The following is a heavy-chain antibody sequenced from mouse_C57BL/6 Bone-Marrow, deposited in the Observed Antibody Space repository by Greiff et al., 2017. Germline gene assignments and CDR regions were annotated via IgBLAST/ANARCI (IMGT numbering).Heavy chain of an antibody. V-gene: IGHV5-9-1*02. Sequence: EVQGVESGEGLVKPGGSLKLSCAASGFTFSSYAMSWVRQTPEKRLEWVAYISSGGDYIYYADPVKGRFTISRDNARNTLYLQMSSLKSEDAAMYYCTRDRGDGSMDYWGQGTSVTVSS. CDR1: GFTFSSYA. J-gene: IGHJ4*01. CDR2: ISSGGDYI. CDR3: TRDRGDGSMDY. D-gene: IGHD2-3*01.